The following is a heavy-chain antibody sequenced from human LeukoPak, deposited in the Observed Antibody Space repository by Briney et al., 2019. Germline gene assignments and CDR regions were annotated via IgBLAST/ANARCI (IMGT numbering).Heavy chain of an antibody. CDR3: ARARSLEGFDY. D-gene: IGHD2-15*01. V-gene: IGHV1-69*13. J-gene: IGHJ4*02. Sequence: ASVTVSCKVSGGTFSSYAISWVRQAPGQGLEWMGGIIPIFGTANYAQKFQGRVTITADESTSTAYMELSSLRSEDTAVYYCARARSLEGFDYWGQGTLVTVSS. CDR1: GGTFSSYA. CDR2: IIPIFGTA.